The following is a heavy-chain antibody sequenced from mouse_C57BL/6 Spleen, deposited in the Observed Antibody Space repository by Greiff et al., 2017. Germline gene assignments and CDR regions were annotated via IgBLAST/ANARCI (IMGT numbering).Heavy chain of an antibody. Sequence: QVQLQQSGAELMKPGASVKLSCKATGYTFTGYWIEWVKQRPGHGLEWIGEILPGSGSTNYNEKFKGKATFTADTSSNTAYMQLSSLTTADSAIYYCARYYSNFPWCAYWGQGTLVTVSA. CDR3: ARYYSNFPWCAY. CDR1: GYTFTGYW. D-gene: IGHD2-5*01. V-gene: IGHV1-9*01. J-gene: IGHJ3*01. CDR2: ILPGSGST.